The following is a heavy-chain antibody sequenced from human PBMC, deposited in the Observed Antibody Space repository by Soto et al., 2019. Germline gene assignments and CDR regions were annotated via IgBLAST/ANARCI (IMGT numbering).Heavy chain of an antibody. D-gene: IGHD6-6*01. J-gene: IGHJ6*02. Sequence: SETLSLTCAVSGYSIRSGYFWGWIRQPPGKGLEWIGSMYHSGITYYNLSLESRVTISVDTSKNQLSLKLSSATAADTAVYYCARSMYSTSAQLYYGMDVWGQGTTVTVSS. CDR2: MYHSGIT. CDR3: ARSMYSTSAQLYYGMDV. V-gene: IGHV4-38-2*01. CDR1: GYSIRSGYF.